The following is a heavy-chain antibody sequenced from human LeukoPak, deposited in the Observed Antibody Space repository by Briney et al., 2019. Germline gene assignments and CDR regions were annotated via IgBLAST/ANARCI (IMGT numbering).Heavy chain of an antibody. J-gene: IGHJ6*03. CDR1: GFTFDDYG. D-gene: IGHD3-10*01. CDR3: ARVEVRGVINYYYYMDV. V-gene: IGHV3-20*04. Sequence: GGSLRLSCAASGFTFDDYGMSWVRQAPGEGLEWVSGINWNGGSTGYADSVNGRFTISRDNAKNSLYLQMNSLRAEDTALYYCARVEVRGVINYYYYMDVWGKGTTVTVSS. CDR2: INWNGGST.